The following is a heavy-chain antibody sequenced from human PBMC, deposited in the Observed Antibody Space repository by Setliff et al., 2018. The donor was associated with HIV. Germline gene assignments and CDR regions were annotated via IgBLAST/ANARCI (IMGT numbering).Heavy chain of an antibody. J-gene: IGHJ6*04. CDR1: GFTVSSNY. V-gene: IGHV3-66*02. D-gene: IGHD4-4*01. CDR2: IYGGGTT. Sequence: GGSLRLSCAASGFTVSSNYMSWVRQAPGKGLEWVSVIYGGGTTHYADSVKGRFTISRDNSKNTVYLQMNSLRVEDTAVYYCVRDITTCWDVWGKGTTVTVSS. CDR3: VRDITTCWDV.